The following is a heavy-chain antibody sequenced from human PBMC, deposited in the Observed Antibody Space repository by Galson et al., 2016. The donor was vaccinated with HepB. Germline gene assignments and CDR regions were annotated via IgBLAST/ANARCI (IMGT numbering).Heavy chain of an antibody. CDR3: ARDVGYCSGGTCSIDAFDI. D-gene: IGHD2-15*01. CDR1: GFTFSSYA. Sequence: SLRLSCAASGFTFSSYAMNWVRQAPGKGLEWVSGISDNGGSTYYPDSVKGRFTISRDNSKNTLYLQMNSLRAEDTAVYYCARDVGYCSGGTCSIDAFDIWGQGTMVTVSS. CDR2: ISDNGGST. V-gene: IGHV3-23*01. J-gene: IGHJ3*02.